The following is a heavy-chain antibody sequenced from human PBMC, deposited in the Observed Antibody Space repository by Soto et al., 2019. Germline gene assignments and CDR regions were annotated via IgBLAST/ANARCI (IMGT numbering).Heavy chain of an antibody. D-gene: IGHD2-2*01. CDR2: ISYDGSNK. Sequence: QVQLVESGGGVVQPGRSLRLSCAASGFAFSTYGMHWVRQAPGKGLEWVAIISYDGSNKYYADSVKGRFTISRDNSKNTLYLQMNSLGPEDTAVFYCARGYANFDYWGQGTLVTVSS. CDR1: GFAFSTYG. V-gene: IGHV3-30*03. J-gene: IGHJ4*02. CDR3: ARGYANFDY.